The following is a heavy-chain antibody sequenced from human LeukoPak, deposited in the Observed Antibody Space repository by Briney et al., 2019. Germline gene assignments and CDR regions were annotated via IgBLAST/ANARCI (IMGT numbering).Heavy chain of an antibody. CDR1: GGSISSYY. Sequence: PSETLSLTCTVSGGSISSYYWSWIRQPPGKGLEGIGYIYYSGSTNYNPSLKSRVTISVDTSKNQFSLKLSSVTAADTAVYYCARVKRYCSGGSCYSNWYFDLWGRGTLVTVSS. D-gene: IGHD2-15*01. CDR3: ARVKRYCSGGSCYSNWYFDL. CDR2: IYYSGST. V-gene: IGHV4-59*01. J-gene: IGHJ2*01.